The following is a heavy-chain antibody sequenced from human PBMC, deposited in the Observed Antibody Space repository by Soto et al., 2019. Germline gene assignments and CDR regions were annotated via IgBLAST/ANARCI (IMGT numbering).Heavy chain of an antibody. CDR1: GFSFSGYG. D-gene: IGHD3-22*01. CDR2: IWFDGSNE. CDR3: ARDGEFHDSSGKFDY. Sequence: QVQLVESGGGVVQPGRSLRLSCAASGFSFSGYGINWVRQAPGKGLEWVAIIWFDGSNEFYADSVKGRFTVSRDNSENTVYLQMNSLRVEDTALYFCARDGEFHDSSGKFDYWGQGTLVTVSS. J-gene: IGHJ4*02. V-gene: IGHV3-33*01.